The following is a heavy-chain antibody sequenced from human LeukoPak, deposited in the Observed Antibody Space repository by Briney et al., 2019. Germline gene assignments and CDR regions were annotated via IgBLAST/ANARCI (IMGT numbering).Heavy chain of an antibody. Sequence: ASVKVSCKASGYTFTGYYMHWVRQAPGQGLEWMGWINPNSGGTNYAQKFQGRVTMTRDTSISTAYMELSRLRSDDTAVYYCARDSDSSSWYNWFDPWGQGTLVTVSS. CDR2: INPNSGGT. D-gene: IGHD6-13*01. J-gene: IGHJ5*02. CDR3: ARDSDSSSWYNWFDP. V-gene: IGHV1-2*02. CDR1: GYTFTGYY.